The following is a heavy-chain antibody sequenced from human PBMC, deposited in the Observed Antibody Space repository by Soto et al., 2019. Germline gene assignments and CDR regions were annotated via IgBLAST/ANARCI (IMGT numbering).Heavy chain of an antibody. CDR2: ISEDAETD. J-gene: IGHJ6*02. D-gene: IGHD3-10*01. CDR1: GFTFSDFG. CDR3: AKAPFRRPYYFYGMDV. V-gene: IGHV3-30*18. Sequence: TGGSLRLSCVASGFTFSDFGMHWVRQRPGKGLEWLAVISEDAETDFHADSVKGRFTVSRDNFKETLYLQMNGLTTDDSAVYFCAKAPFRRPYYFYGMDVWGQGTTVTVSS.